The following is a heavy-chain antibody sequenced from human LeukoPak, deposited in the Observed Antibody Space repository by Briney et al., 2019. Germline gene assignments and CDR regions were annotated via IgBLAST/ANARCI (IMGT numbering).Heavy chain of an antibody. V-gene: IGHV6-1*01. CDR3: AGEFTSADYFDY. Sequence: SQTLSLTCAISGDSVSSNSAAWHWIRQSPSRGLEWLGTTYYRSKWYNDYAVSVKSRITINSDTSKNQFSLHLNSVTPEDTAVYYCAGEFTSADYFDYWGQGTLVTVSS. CDR1: GDSVSSNSAA. J-gene: IGHJ4*02. CDR2: TYYRSKWYN.